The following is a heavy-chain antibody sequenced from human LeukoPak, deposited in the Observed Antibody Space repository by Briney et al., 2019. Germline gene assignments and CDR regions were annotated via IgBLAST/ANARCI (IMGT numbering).Heavy chain of an antibody. J-gene: IGHJ4*02. CDR1: GFTFSSYS. V-gene: IGHV3-21*01. CDR3: ARVLQRIAVAGTAFDY. Sequence: GGSLRLSCAASGFTFSSYSMNWVRQAPGKGLEWVSFISSSSSYIYYADSVKGRFTISRDNAKNSLYLQMNSLRAEDTAVYYCARVLQRIAVAGTAFDYWGQGTLVTVSS. CDR2: ISSSSSYI. D-gene: IGHD6-19*01.